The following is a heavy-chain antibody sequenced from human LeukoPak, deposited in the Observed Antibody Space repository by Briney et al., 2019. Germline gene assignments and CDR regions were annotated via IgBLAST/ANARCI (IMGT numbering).Heavy chain of an antibody. D-gene: IGHD2-21*02. CDR1: GFTFSSYA. Sequence: GGSLRLSCAASGFTFSSYAMSWVRQAPGKGLEWVSAISGSGGSTYYADSVKGRFTISRDNSKNTLYLQMNSLRAEDTAVYYCAKDREHIVVVTAWDYWGQGTLVTVSS. CDR3: AKDREHIVVVTAWDY. CDR2: ISGSGGST. J-gene: IGHJ4*02. V-gene: IGHV3-23*01.